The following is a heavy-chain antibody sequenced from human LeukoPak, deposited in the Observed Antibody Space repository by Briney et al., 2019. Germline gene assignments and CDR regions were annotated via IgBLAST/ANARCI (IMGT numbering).Heavy chain of an antibody. J-gene: IGHJ3*01. CDR2: IGSSGLII. CDR3: ARGISAVVPRAFDL. Sequence: PGRSLRLSCAAYGFTFSSYAMHWVRQAPGKGLEWVSYIGSSGLIIYYADSVQGRLTISRDNAKNSLFLQMSSLRAEATAVYSCARGISAVVPRAFDLWGQGTMVTVSS. D-gene: IGHD2-15*01. V-gene: IGHV3-48*03. CDR1: GFTFSSYA.